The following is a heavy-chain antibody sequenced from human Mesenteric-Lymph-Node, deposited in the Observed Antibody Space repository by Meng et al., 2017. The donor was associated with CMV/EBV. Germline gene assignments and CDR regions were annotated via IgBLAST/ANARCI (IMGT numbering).Heavy chain of an antibody. J-gene: IGHJ4*02. Sequence: CAVSGGSVSSGSYYWSWIRQPPGKGLEWIAYIYYTGTTTHNPSLKSRVTMSVDTSKNQFSLKLSSVTAADTAVYYCARSSIAAEGLDYWGQGALVTVSS. CDR1: GGSVSSGSYY. CDR2: IYYTGTT. CDR3: ARSSIAAEGLDY. V-gene: IGHV4-61*01. D-gene: IGHD6-13*01.